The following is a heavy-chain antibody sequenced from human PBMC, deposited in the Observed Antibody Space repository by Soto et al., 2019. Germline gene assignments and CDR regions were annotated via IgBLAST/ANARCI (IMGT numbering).Heavy chain of an antibody. CDR2: ISHGETT. J-gene: IGHJ4*02. CDR3: AREDTMVRGIIP. V-gene: IGHV4-30-4*01. D-gene: IGHD3-10*01. Sequence: SETLSLTCSVSGSYITSGDYHWTWIRQAPGKGLEWIGYISHGETTYYSPALKSRLTISVDTSKNQFSLRLTSVTAADTAVYYCAREDTMVRGIIPWGQGTLVTVSS. CDR1: GSYITSGDYH.